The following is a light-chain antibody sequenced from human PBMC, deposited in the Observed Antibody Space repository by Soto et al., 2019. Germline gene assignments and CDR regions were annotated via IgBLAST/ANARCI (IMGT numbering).Light chain of an antibody. CDR3: CSYAGTFYV. Sequence: QSVLTQPASVSGSPGQSITISCTGTSSDVGGYNFVSWYQQYPGKAPKLMIYDVSERPSGVPDRFSGSKSGNTASLTISGLQAEDEADYYCCSYAGTFYVFGTGTKVTVL. V-gene: IGLV2-11*01. CDR2: DVS. J-gene: IGLJ1*01. CDR1: SSDVGGYNF.